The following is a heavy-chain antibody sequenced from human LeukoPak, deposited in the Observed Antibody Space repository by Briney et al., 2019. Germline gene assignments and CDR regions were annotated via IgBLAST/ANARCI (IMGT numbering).Heavy chain of an antibody. CDR1: GGSISSSSYY. J-gene: IGHJ4*02. D-gene: IGHD3-10*01. V-gene: IGHV4-39*01. Sequence: PSETLSLTCTVSGGSISSSSYYWGWIRQPPGKGLEWIGSIYYSGSTYYNPSLKSRVTISVDTSKNQFSPKLSSVTAADTAVYYCARQKHANPSWLDYFDYWGQGTLVTVSS. CDR2: IYYSGST. CDR3: ARQKHANPSWLDYFDY.